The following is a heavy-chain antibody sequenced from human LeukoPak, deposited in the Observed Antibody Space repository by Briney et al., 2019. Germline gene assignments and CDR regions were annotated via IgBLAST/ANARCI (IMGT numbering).Heavy chain of an antibody. CDR3: AKDEWDVVVPAANY. CDR1: GFTFSSYA. CDR2: ISGSGGST. J-gene: IGHJ4*02. Sequence: GGSLRVSCAASGFTFSSYAMSWVRQAPGKGLEWVSAISGSGGSTYYADSVKGRFTISRDNSKNTLYLQMNSLRAEDTAVYYCAKDEWDVVVPAANYWGQGTLVTVSS. V-gene: IGHV3-23*01. D-gene: IGHD2-2*01.